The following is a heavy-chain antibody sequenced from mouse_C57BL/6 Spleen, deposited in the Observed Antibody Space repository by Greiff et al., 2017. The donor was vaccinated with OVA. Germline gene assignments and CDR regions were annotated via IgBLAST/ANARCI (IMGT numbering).Heavy chain of an antibody. J-gene: IGHJ2*01. D-gene: IGHD4-1*01. CDR2: ISYDGSN. CDR1: GYSITSGYY. V-gene: IGHV3-6*01. CDR3: ARELVTYYFDY. Sequence: VQLQQSGPGLVKPSQSLSLTCSVTGYSITSGYYWNWIRQFLGNKLEWMGYISYDGSNNYNPSLKNRISITRDTSKNQFFLKLNSVTTEDTATDYCARELVTYYFDYWGQGTTLTVSS.